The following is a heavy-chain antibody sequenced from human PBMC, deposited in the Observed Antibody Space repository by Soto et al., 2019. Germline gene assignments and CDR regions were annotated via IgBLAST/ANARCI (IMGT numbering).Heavy chain of an antibody. CDR3: ARAGITMVRGVMGYMDV. D-gene: IGHD3-10*01. J-gene: IGHJ6*03. CDR2: IYYSGST. Sequence: SETLSLTCTVSGGSISSYYWSWIRQPPGKGLEWIGYIYYSGSTNYNPSLKSRVTISVDTSKNQLSLKLSSVTAADTAVYYCARAGITMVRGVMGYMDVWGKGTTVPVSS. V-gene: IGHV4-59*01. CDR1: GGSISSYY.